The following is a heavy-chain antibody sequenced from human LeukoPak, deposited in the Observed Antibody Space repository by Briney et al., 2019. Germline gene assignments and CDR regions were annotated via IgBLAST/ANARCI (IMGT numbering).Heavy chain of an antibody. CDR1: GCSVTSTNW. V-gene: IGHV4-4*02. CDR3: AREGGFYRPLDY. CDR2: VYLDGRT. J-gene: IGHJ4*02. D-gene: IGHD3-3*01. Sequence: SETLSLTCGVSGCSVTSTNWWTWVRQPPGKGLEWIGEVYLDGRTNYNPSLKSRLTMSVDLSENHVSLKPTSVTAADTAVYYCAREGGFYRPLDYSGQGTLVTVSS.